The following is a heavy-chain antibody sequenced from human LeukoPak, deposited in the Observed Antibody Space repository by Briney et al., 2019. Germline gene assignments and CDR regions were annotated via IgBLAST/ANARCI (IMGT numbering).Heavy chain of an antibody. CDR3: AKHYSSSSRGYFDY. Sequence: GGSLRLSCAASGFTFSSYGMSSVRQAPGKGLEWVSAISGSGGSTYYGDSVKGRYTISRDNSKNTLYLQMNSLRAEDTALYYCAKHYSSSSRGYFDYWGQGTLVTVSS. D-gene: IGHD6-6*01. V-gene: IGHV3-23*01. CDR1: GFTFSSYG. CDR2: ISGSGGST. J-gene: IGHJ4*02.